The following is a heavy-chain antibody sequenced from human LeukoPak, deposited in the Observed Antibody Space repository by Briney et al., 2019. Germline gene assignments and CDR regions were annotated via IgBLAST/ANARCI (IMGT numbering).Heavy chain of an antibody. CDR3: AKDHVWGFGYYFDD. J-gene: IGHJ4*02. Sequence: GGSLRLSCAASGFTFSNFAMHWVRQAPGKGLEWVAVISHDGSNKYYGDSVKGRFTISRDNSKNTLYLQVNSLRGEDTAVYYCAKDHVWGFGYYFDDWGQGTLVTVSS. V-gene: IGHV3-30*04. CDR2: ISHDGSNK. D-gene: IGHD3-16*01. CDR1: GFTFSNFA.